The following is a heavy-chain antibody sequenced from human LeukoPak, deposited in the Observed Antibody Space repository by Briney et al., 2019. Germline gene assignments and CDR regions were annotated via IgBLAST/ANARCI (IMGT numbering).Heavy chain of an antibody. CDR3: ARDALILGRRRDGYLWGY. J-gene: IGHJ4*02. D-gene: IGHD5-24*01. V-gene: IGHV1-18*01. CDR1: GYTFTSYG. Sequence: GASVKVSCKASGYTFTSYGISWVRQAPGQGLEWMGWISAYSGNTNYAQKLQGRVTMTTDTSTSTAYMELRSLRSDDTAVYYCARDALILGRRRDGYLWGYWGQGTLVTVSS. CDR2: ISAYSGNT.